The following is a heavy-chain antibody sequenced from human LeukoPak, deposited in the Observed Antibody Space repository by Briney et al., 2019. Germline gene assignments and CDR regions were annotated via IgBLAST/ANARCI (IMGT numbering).Heavy chain of an antibody. V-gene: IGHV3-23*01. CDR2: ISDGGGST. J-gene: IGHJ4*02. D-gene: IGHD2-8*01. CDR3: AKDRVWQQKYCTNGVCYDPFDY. CDR1: GFTFSSYA. Sequence: PGGSLRLSCAASGFTFSSYAMSWVRQAPGKGLEWVSSISDGGGSTYYADSVKGRFTISRDNSKNTLYLQMNSLRAEDTAVYYCAKDRVWQQKYCTNGVCYDPFDYWGQGTLVTVSS.